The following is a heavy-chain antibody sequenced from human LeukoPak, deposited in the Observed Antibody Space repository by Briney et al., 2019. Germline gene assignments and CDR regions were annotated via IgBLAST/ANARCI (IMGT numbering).Heavy chain of an antibody. D-gene: IGHD2-8*01. V-gene: IGHV3-23*01. CDR2: ISGSGGST. Sequence: GGSLRLSCAASGFTLSSYAMSWVRQPPAKGLEWVSAISGSGGSTYYTDSVEGRFTISRDNSKNTLYLQMRSLIAEDTAVYYCAGGLEMVYARTDAFDIWGQGTMVTVSS. CDR1: GFTLSSYA. CDR3: AGGLEMVYARTDAFDI. J-gene: IGHJ3*02.